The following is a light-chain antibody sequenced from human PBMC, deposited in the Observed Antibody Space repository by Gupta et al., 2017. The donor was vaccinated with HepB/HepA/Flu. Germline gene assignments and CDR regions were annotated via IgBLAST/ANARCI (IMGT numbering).Light chain of an antibody. Sequence: DIQMTQSPSSLSASVGDRVTIACQASQDIRDHLNWYQHKAGKAPKLLISDAANVETGVPSRFSGSGSGTDFTLTITGLQPEDVATYSCQQDHSLPLTFGVGTKVEI. CDR2: DAA. V-gene: IGKV1-33*01. J-gene: IGKJ4*01. CDR3: QQDHSLPLT. CDR1: QDIRDH.